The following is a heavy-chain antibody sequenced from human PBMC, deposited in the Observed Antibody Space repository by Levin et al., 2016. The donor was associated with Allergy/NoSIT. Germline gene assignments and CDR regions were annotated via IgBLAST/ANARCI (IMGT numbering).Heavy chain of an antibody. CDR3: AKVCTGRWYYFDY. CDR2: ISGSGGST. Sequence: GESLKISCAASGFTFSSYAMSWVRQAPGKGLEWVSAISGSGGSTYYADSVKGRFTISRDNSKNTLYLQMNSLRAEDTAVYYCAKVCTGRWYYFDYWGQGTLVTVSS. CDR1: GFTFSSYA. V-gene: IGHV3-23*01. J-gene: IGHJ4*02. D-gene: IGHD2-8*01.